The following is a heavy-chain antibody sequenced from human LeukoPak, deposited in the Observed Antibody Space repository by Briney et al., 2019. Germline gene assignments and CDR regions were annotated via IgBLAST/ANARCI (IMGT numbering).Heavy chain of an antibody. J-gene: IGHJ6*03. D-gene: IGHD2-8*02. CDR1: GGSISSHY. CDR3: ARVLSPYYYYYYMDV. Sequence: LETLSLTCTVSGGSISSHYWSWIRQPPGKGLEWIGYIYYSGSTNYNPSLKSRVTISVDTSKNQFSLKLSSVTAADTAVYYCARVLSPYYYYYYMDVWGKGTTVTVSS. CDR2: IYYSGST. V-gene: IGHV4-59*11.